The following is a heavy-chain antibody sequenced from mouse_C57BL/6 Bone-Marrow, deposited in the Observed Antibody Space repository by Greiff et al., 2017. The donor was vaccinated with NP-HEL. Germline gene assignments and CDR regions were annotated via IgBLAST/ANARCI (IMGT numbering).Heavy chain of an antibody. Sequence: VQLQQSGPELVKPGASVKISCKASGYTFTDYYMNWVKQSHGKSLEWIGDINPNNGGTSYNQKFKGKATLTVDKSSSTAYMELRSLTSEDSAVYYCARGAGYYNDYWGQGTTLTVSS. CDR3: ARGAGYYNDY. V-gene: IGHV1-26*01. J-gene: IGHJ2*01. CDR1: GYTFTDYY. CDR2: INPNNGGT.